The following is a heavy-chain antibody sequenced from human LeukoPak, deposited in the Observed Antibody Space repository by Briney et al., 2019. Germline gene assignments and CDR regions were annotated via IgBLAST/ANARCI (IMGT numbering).Heavy chain of an antibody. CDR1: VASIESGNYY. Sequence: SETLSLTCRVSVASIESGNYYWSWIRQPAGKGLEWIGRIYNTGNTNYNPSLKSRVSMSLDTSKNHFSLRLNSMTAADTAVYYCARRRDAYNDAFDIWGQGTMVVVSS. V-gene: IGHV4-61*02. CDR3: ARRRDAYNDAFDI. J-gene: IGHJ3*02. D-gene: IGHD5-24*01. CDR2: IYNTGNT.